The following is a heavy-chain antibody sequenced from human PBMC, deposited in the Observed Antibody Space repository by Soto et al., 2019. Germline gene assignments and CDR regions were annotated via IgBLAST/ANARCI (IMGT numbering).Heavy chain of an antibody. D-gene: IGHD5-12*01. V-gene: IGHV1-18*01. CDR2: ISAYNGNT. CDR1: GCLLTSYG. CDR3: ARKMRGGILDV. J-gene: IGHJ6*02. Sequence: AALKVSSTASGCLLTSYGISWVRHAPGQGLEWMGWISAYNGNTNYAQKVQGRVTITADESTSTAYMELSSLRSEDTAVYYCARKMRGGILDVWGQG.